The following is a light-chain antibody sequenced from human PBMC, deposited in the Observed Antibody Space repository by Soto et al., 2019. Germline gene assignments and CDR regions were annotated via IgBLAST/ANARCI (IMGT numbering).Light chain of an antibody. Sequence: QTVVTQEPSLTVSPGGTVTLTCASSTGAVTSGYYPNWFQQKPGQAPRVLIYSTSNKHSWTPARFSGSLLGGKAALTLSGVQPEDEAEYYCLLYYAAAPVFGGGTKLTVL. CDR3: LLYYAAAPV. V-gene: IGLV7-43*01. CDR1: TGAVTSGYY. J-gene: IGLJ3*02. CDR2: STS.